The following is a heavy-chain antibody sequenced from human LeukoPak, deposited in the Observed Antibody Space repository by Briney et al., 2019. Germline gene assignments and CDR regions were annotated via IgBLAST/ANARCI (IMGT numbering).Heavy chain of an antibody. Sequence: SETLSLTCTVSGNSISSGDNYWSWIRQPAGKGLEWIGRIYTSGSTNYNPSLKSRVTISGDTSKNQFSLRLSSVTAADTAVYYCARTPLAGYSSGWRTYYFDYWGQGTLVTVSS. CDR3: ARTPLAGYSSGWRTYYFDY. J-gene: IGHJ4*02. D-gene: IGHD6-19*01. V-gene: IGHV4-61*02. CDR1: GNSISSGDNY. CDR2: IYTSGST.